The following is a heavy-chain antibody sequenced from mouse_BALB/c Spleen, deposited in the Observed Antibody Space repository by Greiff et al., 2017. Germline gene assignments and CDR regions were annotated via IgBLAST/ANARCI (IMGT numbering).Heavy chain of an antibody. D-gene: IGHD1-1*01. CDR3: ARGVDYYGSSYTY. J-gene: IGHJ3*01. V-gene: IGHV2-9*02. Sequence: VKLVESGPGLVAPSQSLSITCTVSGFSLTSYGVHWVRQPPGKGLEWLGVIWAGGSTNYNSALMSRLSISKDNSKSQVFLKMNSLQTDDTAMYYCARGVDYYGSSYTYWGQGTLVTVSA. CDR1: GFSLTSYG. CDR2: IWAGGST.